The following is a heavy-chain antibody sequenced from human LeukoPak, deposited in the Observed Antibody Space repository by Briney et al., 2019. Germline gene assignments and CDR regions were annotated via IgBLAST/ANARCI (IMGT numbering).Heavy chain of an antibody. CDR2: IYYSGST. Sequence: PSETLSLTCTVSGGSISSYYWSWIRQPPGKGLEWIGYIYYSGSTNYNPSLKSRVTISVDTSKNQFSLKLSSVTAADTAVYYCARVPKHCTNGVCRFYFDYWGQGTLVTVSS. CDR3: ARVPKHCTNGVCRFYFDY. J-gene: IGHJ4*02. CDR1: GGSISSYY. D-gene: IGHD2-8*01. V-gene: IGHV4-59*01.